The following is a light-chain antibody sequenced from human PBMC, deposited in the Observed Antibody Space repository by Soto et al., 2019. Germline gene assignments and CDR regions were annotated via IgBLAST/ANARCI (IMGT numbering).Light chain of an antibody. CDR1: QNIDHH. CDR2: AAS. J-gene: IGKJ1*01. CDR3: QQSYSTTWT. V-gene: IGKV1-39*01. Sequence: DIQMTQSPSSLSASVGDRVTITCRASQNIDHHLNWNQHKPGRAPKLLMDAASRMQSGVPSRISCRETGTEFTLITSSLQPEDFATYYCQQSYSTTWTFGQGTRVELK.